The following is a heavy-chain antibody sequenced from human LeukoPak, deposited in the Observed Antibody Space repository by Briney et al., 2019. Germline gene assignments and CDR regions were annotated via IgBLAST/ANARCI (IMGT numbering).Heavy chain of an antibody. D-gene: IGHD6-19*01. CDR3: ASGQPGYSSGWLMDYYYYMDV. CDR2: IYTSGST. J-gene: IGHJ6*03. V-gene: IGHV4-4*07. Sequence: SETLSLTCTVSGGSISSYYWSWIRQPAGKGLEWIGRIYTSGSTNYNPSLKSRVTISVGKSKNQFSLKLSSVTAADTAVYYCASGQPGYSSGWLMDYYYYMDVWGKGTTVTVSS. CDR1: GGSISSYY.